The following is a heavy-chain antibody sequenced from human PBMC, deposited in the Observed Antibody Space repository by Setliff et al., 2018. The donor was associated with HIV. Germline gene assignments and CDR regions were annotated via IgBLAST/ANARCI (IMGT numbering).Heavy chain of an antibody. CDR3: ARGIPRGTVFGVVGYFDY. D-gene: IGHD3-3*01. Sequence: GASVKVSCKASGGTFSSYITAWVRQAPGQGLEWMGGIHPIFGTTNYARDFMGRVSITADESTNTAYMELSSLRSDDSAIYYCARGIPRGTVFGVVGYFDYWGQGTPVTVPQ. CDR2: IHPIFGTT. V-gene: IGHV1-69*13. J-gene: IGHJ4*02. CDR1: GGTFSSYI.